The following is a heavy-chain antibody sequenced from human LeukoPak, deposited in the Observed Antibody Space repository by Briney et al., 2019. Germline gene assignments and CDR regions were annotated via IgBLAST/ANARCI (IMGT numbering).Heavy chain of an antibody. CDR3: ARGGGIVVTSAGIFDY. CDR1: GFTFSTYW. CDR2: IKQDGSAK. Sequence: PGGSLRLSCAASGFTFSTYWMTWVRQAPGKGLEWVANIKQDGSAKYYVDSVKGRFTISRDNAKNSLYLHMNSLRAEDTAVYYCARGGGIVVTSAGIFDYWGQGTLVTVSS. J-gene: IGHJ4*02. D-gene: IGHD3-22*01. V-gene: IGHV3-7*02.